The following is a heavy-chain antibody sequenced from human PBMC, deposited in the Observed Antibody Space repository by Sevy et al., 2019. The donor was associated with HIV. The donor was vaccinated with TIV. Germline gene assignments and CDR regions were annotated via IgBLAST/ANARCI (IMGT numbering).Heavy chain of an antibody. D-gene: IGHD3-10*02. V-gene: IGHV3-21*01. CDR1: GFAFSTYS. Sequence: GGSLRLSCAASGFAFSTYSKNWVRQAPGKGLEWVSSISGSGSYIYYADSVQGRVAISRDNAKSSLYLQMNSLRAEDTAVYYCVREAASVRYFDYWGQGTLVTVSS. CDR3: VREAASVRYFDY. CDR2: ISGSGSYI. J-gene: IGHJ4*02.